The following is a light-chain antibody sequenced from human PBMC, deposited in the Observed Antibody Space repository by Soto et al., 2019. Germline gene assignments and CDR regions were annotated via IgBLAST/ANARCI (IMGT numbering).Light chain of an antibody. CDR1: SSDVGSYNL. V-gene: IGLV2-23*02. CDR2: EVS. CDR3: CSYAGSSTYV. J-gene: IGLJ1*01. Sequence: QSMLTQPDSVSGSPGQSITISCTGTSSDVGSYNLVSWYQQHPGKAPKLMIYEVSKRPSGVSNRFSGSKSGNTASLTISGLQAEDEADYYCCSYAGSSTYVFGTGTKVTV.